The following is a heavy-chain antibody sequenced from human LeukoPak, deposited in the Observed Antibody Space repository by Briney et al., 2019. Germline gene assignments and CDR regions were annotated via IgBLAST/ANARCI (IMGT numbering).Heavy chain of an antibody. CDR2: ISGSGGST. V-gene: IGHV3-23*01. D-gene: IGHD5-18*01. CDR1: GFTFSTYV. CDR3: ARQGYSYGYSLGYFDY. J-gene: IGHJ4*02. Sequence: GGSLRLSCAASGFTFSTYVMSWVRQAPGKGLEWVSVISGSGGSTYYADSVKGRFTISRDNSKNTLYLHINSLRAEDTAVYYCARQGYSYGYSLGYFDYWGQGTLVTVSS.